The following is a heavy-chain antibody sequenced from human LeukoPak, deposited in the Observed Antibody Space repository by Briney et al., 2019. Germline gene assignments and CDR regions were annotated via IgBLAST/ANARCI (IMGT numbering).Heavy chain of an antibody. CDR2: IYYSGST. J-gene: IGHJ4*02. V-gene: IGHV4-59*01. Sequence: KPSETLFLTRPCPGGSTSRYYWSWIRQPPRKGLEWVGDIYYSGSTNYNPSLKSRVTISVDTSKNQFSLKLSSVTAADTAVYYCARRVKSSGWYGGTFDYWGQGTLVTVSS. CDR3: ARRVKSSGWYGGTFDY. D-gene: IGHD6-19*01. CDR1: GGSTSRYY.